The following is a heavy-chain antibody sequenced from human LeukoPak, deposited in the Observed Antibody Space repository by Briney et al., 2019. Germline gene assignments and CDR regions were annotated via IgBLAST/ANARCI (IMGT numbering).Heavy chain of an antibody. J-gene: IGHJ2*01. CDR3: ARVYFDFWTGYLDWYFDL. Sequence: GGSLRLSCAASGFSLGPYWMHWVRQAPGKGLVRVSRIDPDGTTTNYADSVKGRFTISRDNAENTLYLQMDSLRVEDTAVYYCARVYFDFWTGYLDWYFDLWGRGTLVTVSS. D-gene: IGHD3-3*01. CDR1: GFSLGPYW. CDR2: IDPDGTTT. V-gene: IGHV3-74*01.